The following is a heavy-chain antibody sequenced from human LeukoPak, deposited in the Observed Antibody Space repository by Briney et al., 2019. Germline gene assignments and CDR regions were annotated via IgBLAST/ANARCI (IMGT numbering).Heavy chain of an antibody. CDR3: ARHFHFGWFDA. V-gene: IGHV4-59*08. CDR1: GGSISSYS. J-gene: IGHJ5*02. D-gene: IGHD2/OR15-2a*01. Sequence: SETLSLTCTVSGGSISSYSWSWIRQPPGKGLEWIGYVYYSGSTNYNPSLKSRVTMSVDTSKNQFSLKLSSVTAADTAVYYCARHFHFGWFDAWGQGTLVTVSS. CDR2: VYYSGST.